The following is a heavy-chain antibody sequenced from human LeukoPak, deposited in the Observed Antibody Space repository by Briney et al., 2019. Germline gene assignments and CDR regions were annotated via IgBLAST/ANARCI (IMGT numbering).Heavy chain of an antibody. CDR3: AKKSAGFLTA. D-gene: IGHD2/OR15-2a*01. CDR1: GYTFTGDQ. V-gene: IGHV1-2*02. J-gene: IGHJ5*02. Sequence: ASVKVSCKASGYTFTGDQIYWLRQAPGQGLEWVGWIKPSSGDTLYEQKFQGRVTMTRDKSISSAYMELSSLRSDDTAVYYCAKKSAGFLTAWGQGTLVTVSS. CDR2: IKPSSGDT.